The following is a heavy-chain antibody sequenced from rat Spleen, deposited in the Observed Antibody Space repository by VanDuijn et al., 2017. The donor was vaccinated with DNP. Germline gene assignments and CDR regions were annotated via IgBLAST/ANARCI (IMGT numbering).Heavy chain of an antibody. CDR1: GFNFNDYW. J-gene: IGHJ2*01. V-gene: IGHV5-7*01. CDR3: AKNSGYYFDY. D-gene: IGHD4-3*01. CDR2: ITYDGTNT. Sequence: EVKLVESGGGLVQPGRSLKLSCAASGFNFNDYWMGWVRQAPGKGLEWVATITYDGTNTYYRDSVRGRFTISRDNAKSTLYLQMDSLGSEDTATYYCAKNSGYYFDYWGQGVMVTVSS.